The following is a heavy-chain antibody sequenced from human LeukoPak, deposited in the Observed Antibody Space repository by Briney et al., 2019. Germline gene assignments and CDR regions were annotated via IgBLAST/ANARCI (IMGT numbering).Heavy chain of an antibody. J-gene: IGHJ2*01. CDR3: ARDTCGCGSGWHLYWYFDL. V-gene: IGHV3-64*01. D-gene: IGHD6-19*01. CDR1: GFTFSDYA. Sequence: GGSLRLSCAASGFTFSDYAMHWVRQAPGKELEYVSAISSNGGSIHYANSVKGRFTISRDNSKNTLYRQMDSLRAEDMAVYYCARDTCGCGSGWHLYWYFDLWGRGTLVTVSS. CDR2: ISSNGGSI.